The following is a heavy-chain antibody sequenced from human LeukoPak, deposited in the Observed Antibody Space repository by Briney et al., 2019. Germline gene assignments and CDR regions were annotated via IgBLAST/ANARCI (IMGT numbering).Heavy chain of an antibody. CDR1: GFTFSDYY. Sequence: GGSLRLSCAASGFTFSDYYMSWIRQAPGKGLEWVSYISSSGSTIYYADSVKGRFTISRDNAKNSLYLQMNSLRVEDTAVYYCARAPYDYVWGSYRYYYYYYGMDVWGQGTTVTVSS. D-gene: IGHD3-16*02. CDR3: ARAPYDYVWGSYRYYYYYYGMDV. CDR2: ISSSGSTI. J-gene: IGHJ6*02. V-gene: IGHV3-11*01.